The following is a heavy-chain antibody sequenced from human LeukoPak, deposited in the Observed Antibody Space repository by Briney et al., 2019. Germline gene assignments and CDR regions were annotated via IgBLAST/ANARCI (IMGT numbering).Heavy chain of an antibody. V-gene: IGHV3-74*01. CDR2: INSDGSST. Sequence: LAGGSLRLSCAASGFTFSSYWMHWVRQAPGKGLVWVSRINSDGSSTSYADSVKGRFTISRDNAKNTLYLQMSSLRAEDTAVYYCARGVAGYCTNGVCYPLDYWVQGTLVTVSS. CDR3: ARGVAGYCTNGVCYPLDY. D-gene: IGHD2-8*01. CDR1: GFTFSSYW. J-gene: IGHJ4*02.